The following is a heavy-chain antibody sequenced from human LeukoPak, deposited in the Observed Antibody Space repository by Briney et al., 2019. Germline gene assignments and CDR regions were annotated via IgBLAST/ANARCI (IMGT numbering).Heavy chain of an antibody. J-gene: IGHJ4*02. V-gene: IGHV3-74*01. D-gene: IGHD3-22*01. CDR3: ARGIGSSGYRDPNPLDY. CDR2: INSDGSAT. Sequence: GGSLRLSCAASGFTFSSPWMHWVRQAPGKGLVWVSRINSDGSATAYADSVKGRFTISRDNAENTLYLQMNSLRAEDTAVYYCARGIGSSGYRDPNPLDYWGQGTLVTVSS. CDR1: GFTFSSPW.